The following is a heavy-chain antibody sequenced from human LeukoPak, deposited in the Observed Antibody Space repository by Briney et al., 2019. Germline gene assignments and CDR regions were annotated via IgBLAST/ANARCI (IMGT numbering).Heavy chain of an antibody. V-gene: IGHV3-7*01. D-gene: IGHD5-18*01. J-gene: IGHJ4*02. Sequence: PGGSLRLSCAASGFTFSNNAMTWFRQAPGKGLKWLANIKQDGSEKNYVDSVKGRFTISRDNAKNSLYLQMNSLRAEDTAVYYCAREGYSYAYYFDYWGQGTLVTVSS. CDR2: IKQDGSEK. CDR3: AREGYSYAYYFDY. CDR1: GFTFSNNA.